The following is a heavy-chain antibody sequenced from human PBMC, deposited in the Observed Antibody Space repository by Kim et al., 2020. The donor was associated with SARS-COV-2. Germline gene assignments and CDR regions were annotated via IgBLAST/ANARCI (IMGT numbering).Heavy chain of an antibody. V-gene: IGHV4-34*01. CDR3: ARGNVDTAIFHLDY. Sequence: NPSLKSRVTISVDTSKNQFSLKLSSVTAAETAVYNCARGNVDTAIFHLDYWGQGTLVTVSS. J-gene: IGHJ4*02. D-gene: IGHD5-18*01.